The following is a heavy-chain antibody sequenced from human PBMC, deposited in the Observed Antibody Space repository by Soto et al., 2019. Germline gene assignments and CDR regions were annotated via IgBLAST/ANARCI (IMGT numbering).Heavy chain of an antibody. Sequence: GGSLRLSCAASGFTVSINYMSWVRQAPGKGLEWVSVIYSGGSTHYADSVKGRFTISRDNSKNTLYLQMNSLRAEDTAVYYCAREASKYSNYVYYYYGMDVWGQGTTVTVSS. D-gene: IGHD4-4*01. CDR2: IYSGGST. CDR1: GFTVSINY. J-gene: IGHJ6*02. CDR3: AREASKYSNYVYYYYGMDV. V-gene: IGHV3-53*01.